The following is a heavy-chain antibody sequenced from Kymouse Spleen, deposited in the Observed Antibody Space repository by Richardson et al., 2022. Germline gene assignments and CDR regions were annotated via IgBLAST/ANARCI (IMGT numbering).Heavy chain of an antibody. V-gene: IGHV3-73*02. CDR1: GFTFSGSA. CDR2: IRSKANSYAT. J-gene: IGHJ4*02. Sequence: EVQLVESGGGLVQPGGSLKLSCAASGFTFSGSAMHWVRQASGKGLEWVGRIRSKANSYATAYAASVKGRFTISRDDSKNTAYLQMNSLKTEDTAVYYCTRIAAAGTYYFDYWGQGTLVTVSS. D-gene: IGHD6-13*01. CDR3: TRIAAAGTYYFDY.